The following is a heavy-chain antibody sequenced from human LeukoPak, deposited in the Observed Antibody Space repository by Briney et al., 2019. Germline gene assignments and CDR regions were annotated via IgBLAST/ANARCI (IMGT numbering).Heavy chain of an antibody. CDR2: INDSGST. J-gene: IGHJ6*04. D-gene: IGHD6-13*01. CDR1: GGSVSGYY. CDR3: AGGGYIAAAGTSSEYYYYGMDV. V-gene: IGHV4-34*01. Sequence: SETLSLTCAAYGGSVSGYYWSWIRQPPGKGLEWIGEINDSGSTNYNPSLKSRVTISVDTSTNQFSLKLSSVTAADTAVYYCAGGGYIAAAGTSSEYYYYGMDVWGKGTTVSVSS.